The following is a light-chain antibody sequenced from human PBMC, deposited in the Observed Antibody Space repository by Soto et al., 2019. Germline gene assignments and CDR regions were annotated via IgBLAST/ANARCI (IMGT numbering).Light chain of an antibody. J-gene: IGKJ3*01. Sequence: DIQMTQSPSSLSASVRDRVTITCQASQDISKYLNWYQQKPGKDPKLLIYDAFHLERGVPSRFSGIGSGTDFTLTISGLQPADIATYYCQQDDTLPVTFGPGTKVEIK. CDR3: QQDDTLPVT. CDR1: QDISKY. CDR2: DAF. V-gene: IGKV1-33*01.